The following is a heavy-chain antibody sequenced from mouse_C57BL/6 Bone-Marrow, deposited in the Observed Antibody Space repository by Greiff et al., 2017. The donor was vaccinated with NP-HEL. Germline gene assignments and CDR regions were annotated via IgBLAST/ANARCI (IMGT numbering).Heavy chain of an antibody. Sequence: QVQLKESGPGLVAPSQSLSITCTVSGFSFTSYAISWVRQPPGKGLEWLGVIWTGGGTNYNSALKSRLSISKDNSKSQVFLKMNSLQTDDTARYYCAREPPLLEYYYAMDYWGQGTSVTVSS. D-gene: IGHD2-10*01. J-gene: IGHJ4*01. CDR3: AREPPLLEYYYAMDY. CDR2: IWTGGGT. CDR1: GFSFTSYA. V-gene: IGHV2-9-1*01.